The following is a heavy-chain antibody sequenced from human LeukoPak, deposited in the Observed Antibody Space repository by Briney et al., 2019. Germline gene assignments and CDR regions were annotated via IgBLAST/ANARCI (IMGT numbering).Heavy chain of an antibody. CDR2: IIPIFGTA. J-gene: IGHJ4*02. CDR3: AREFKGSGKSSFDY. CDR1: GGTFSSYA. Sequence: ASVKVSCKASGGTFSSYAISWVRRAPGQGLEWMGRIIPIFGTANYAQKFQGRVTITTDESTSTAYMELSSLRSEDTAVYYCAREFKGSGKSSFDYWGQGTLVTVSS. D-gene: IGHD3-10*01. V-gene: IGHV1-69*05.